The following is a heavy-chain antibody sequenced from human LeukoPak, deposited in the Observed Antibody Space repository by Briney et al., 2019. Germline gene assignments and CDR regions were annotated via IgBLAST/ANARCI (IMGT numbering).Heavy chain of an antibody. V-gene: IGHV4-34*01. CDR1: GGSFSGYY. CDR3: ARVGGPLYSSSWYPAYYYYGMDV. CDR2: INHSGST. Sequence: SETLSLTCAVYGGSFSGYYWSWIRQPPGKGLEWIGEINHSGSTNYNPSLKSRVTISVDTSKNQFSLKLSSATAADTAVYYCARVGGPLYSSSWYPAYYYYGMDVWGQGTTVTVSS. D-gene: IGHD6-13*01. J-gene: IGHJ6*02.